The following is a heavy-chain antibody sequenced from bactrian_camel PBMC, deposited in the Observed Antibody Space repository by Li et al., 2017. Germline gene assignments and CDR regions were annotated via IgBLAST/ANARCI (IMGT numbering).Heavy chain of an antibody. D-gene: IGHD6*01. V-gene: IGHV3S28*01. CDR2: ISADGGIT. J-gene: IGHJ6*01. Sequence: QLVESGGGLVQPGGSLRLSCDVSGLTSSLYYVSWVRQAPGKGLEWVSTISADGGITHYADSVKGRFTISRDNARNTLYLQMNGLKPEDSAVYYCVRDWGYADRWYVALGYWTQGTQVTVS. CDR3: VRDWGYADRWYVALGY. CDR1: GLTSSLYY.